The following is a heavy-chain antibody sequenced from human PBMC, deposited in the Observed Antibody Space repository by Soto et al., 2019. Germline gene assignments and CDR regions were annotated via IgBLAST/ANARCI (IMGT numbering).Heavy chain of an antibody. V-gene: IGHV3-7*01. J-gene: IGHJ4*02. Sequence: EVQLVESGGGLFQPGESLRLSCAASGFTFSSYWMTWVRQAPGKGLEWVANIKQDGSEKYYVDSVRGRFTMSRDNAKNSLYLQMNSLRAEDTAVYYCARVVGATQMDFDYWGQGTLVTVSS. CDR3: ARVVGATQMDFDY. CDR2: IKQDGSEK. D-gene: IGHD1-26*01. CDR1: GFTFSSYW.